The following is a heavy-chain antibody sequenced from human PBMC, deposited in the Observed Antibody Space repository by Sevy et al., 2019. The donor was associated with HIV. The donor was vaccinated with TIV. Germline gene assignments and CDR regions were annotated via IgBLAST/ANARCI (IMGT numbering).Heavy chain of an antibody. CDR1: GFTFSDHY. CDR2: TRNKADGYTK. J-gene: IGHJ4*02. D-gene: IGHD6-13*01. CDR3: ATHAGIAAAGRVFDY. Sequence: GGSLRLSCVASGFTFSDHYLEWVRQAPGKGLEWVGSTRNKADGYTKEYAASVKGRFTISRDDSKNSLYEQMTSLKTEDTAVYYCATHAGIAAAGRVFDYWGQGTLVTVSS. V-gene: IGHV3-72*01.